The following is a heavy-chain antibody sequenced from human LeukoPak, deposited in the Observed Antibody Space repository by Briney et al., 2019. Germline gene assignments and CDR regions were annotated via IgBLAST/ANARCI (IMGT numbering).Heavy chain of an antibody. J-gene: IGHJ4*02. CDR1: GFTFSSYW. D-gene: IGHD2-8*01. CDR2: INSDGSST. CDR3: AKDPDCTSGVCYTFFDY. Sequence: PGGSLRLSCAASGFTFSSYWMHWVRQAPGKGLVWVSRINSDGSSTTYADSVKGRFTISRDNAKNSLYLQMNSLRAEDTAVYYCAKDPDCTSGVCYTFFDYWGREPWSPSPQ. V-gene: IGHV3-74*01.